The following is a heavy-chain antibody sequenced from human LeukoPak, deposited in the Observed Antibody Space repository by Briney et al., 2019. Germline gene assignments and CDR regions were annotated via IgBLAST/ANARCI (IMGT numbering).Heavy chain of an antibody. CDR1: GFTFSSYA. CDR3: AKTSGGNY. Sequence: GGSLRLSCAASGFTFSSYAMSWVRQAPGKGLEWVSAISGSGGSTYYADSVRGRFTISRDNSRNTLYLQINSLRAEDTALYYCAKTSGGNYWGQGTLVTVSS. V-gene: IGHV3-23*01. J-gene: IGHJ4*02. D-gene: IGHD2-15*01. CDR2: ISGSGGST.